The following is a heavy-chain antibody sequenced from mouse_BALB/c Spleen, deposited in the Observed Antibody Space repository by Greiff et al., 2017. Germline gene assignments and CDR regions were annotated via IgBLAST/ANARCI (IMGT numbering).Heavy chain of an antibody. V-gene: IGHV15-2*02. J-gene: IGHJ3*01. CDR1: DSEVFPIAY. CDR3: SYYDYVGFAY. D-gene: IGHD2-4*01. CDR2: ILPSIGRT. Sequence: QVHVKQSGSELRSPGSSVKLSCKDFDSEVFPIAYMSWVRQKPGHGFEWIGDILPSIGRTIYGEKFEDKATLDADTVSNTAYLELNSLTSEDSAIYSQSYYDYVGFAYWGQGTLVTVSA.